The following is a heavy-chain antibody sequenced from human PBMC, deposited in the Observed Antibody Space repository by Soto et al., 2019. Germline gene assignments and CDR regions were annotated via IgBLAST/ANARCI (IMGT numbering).Heavy chain of an antibody. CDR1: GYTFITYG. V-gene: IGHV1-18*01. CDR2: ISTYNGNT. J-gene: IGHJ4*02. CDR3: ARGPTDYYDNSANYFLDY. D-gene: IGHD3-22*01. Sequence: QVPLVQSGAEVKKPGASVKVSCKASGYTFITYGVSWVRQAPGQGLDWLGWISTYNGNTRYAERLQGRVTMTTDTTTNTAYMELRNLRSDDTAVYYCARGPTDYYDNSANYFLDYWGQGTPVTVSS.